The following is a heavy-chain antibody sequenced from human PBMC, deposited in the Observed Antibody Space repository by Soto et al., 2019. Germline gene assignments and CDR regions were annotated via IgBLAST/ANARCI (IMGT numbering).Heavy chain of an antibody. Sequence: GGSLRLSCAASGFTFSSYAMSWVRQAPGKGLEWVSAISGSGGSTYYADSVKGRFTISRDNSKNTLYLQMNSLSAEDTAVYYCLGDGDYGGHSYYYYYMDVWGKGTTVTVSS. CDR3: LGDGDYGGHSYYYYYMDV. CDR1: GFTFSSYA. D-gene: IGHD4-17*01. CDR2: ISGSGGST. V-gene: IGHV3-23*01. J-gene: IGHJ6*03.